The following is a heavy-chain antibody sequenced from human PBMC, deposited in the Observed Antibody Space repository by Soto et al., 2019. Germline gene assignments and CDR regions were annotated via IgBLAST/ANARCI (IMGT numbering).Heavy chain of an antibody. CDR2: IWYDGSNK. CDR3: ARELGSMHDY. J-gene: IGHJ4*01. CDR1: GFTFSSYG. V-gene: IGHV3-33*01. D-gene: IGHD2-8*01. Sequence: QVQLVESGGGVVQPGRSLRLSCAASGFTFSSYGMHWVRQAPGKGLEWVAVIWYDGSNKYYADSVKGRFTISRDNSKNSLYLQMNSLRAEDTAVYYCARELGSMHDYWGHGTLVTVSS.